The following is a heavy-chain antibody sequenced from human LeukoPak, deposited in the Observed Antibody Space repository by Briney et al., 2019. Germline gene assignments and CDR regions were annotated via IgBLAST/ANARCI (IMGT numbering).Heavy chain of an antibody. J-gene: IGHJ4*02. D-gene: IGHD5-12*01. CDR2: IWYDGSNK. CDR1: GFTFSNYG. Sequence: GGSLRLSCAASGFTFSNYGMHWVRQAPGKGLEWVAVIWYDGSNKYYADSVKGRFTISRDNSKNTLYLQMNSLRAEDTAVYYCARAQSYVGYAEADYWGQGTLVTVSS. CDR3: ARAQSYVGYAEADY. V-gene: IGHV3-33*01.